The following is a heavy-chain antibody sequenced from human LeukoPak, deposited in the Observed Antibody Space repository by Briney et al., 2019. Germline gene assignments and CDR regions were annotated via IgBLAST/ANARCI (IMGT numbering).Heavy chain of an antibody. D-gene: IGHD6-19*01. J-gene: IGHJ4*02. V-gene: IGHV3-33*01. CDR3: VLGPRIAVAGTPFDY. CDR2: IWYDGSNK. Sequence: GGSLRLSCAASGFTFTSYGMHWVRQAPGKGLEWVAVIWYDGSNKYYADSAKGRFTISRDNSKNSLYLQMNSLRAEDTAVYYFVLGPRIAVAGTPFDYWGQGTLVTV. CDR1: GFTFTSYG.